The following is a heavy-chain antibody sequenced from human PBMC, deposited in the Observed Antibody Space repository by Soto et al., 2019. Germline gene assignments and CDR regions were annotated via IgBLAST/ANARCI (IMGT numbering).Heavy chain of an antibody. D-gene: IGHD6-19*01. Sequence: ASVKVSCKASGYTFTTYARHWVRQAPGQGLEWMGIINTSGGSTTYAQKFQGRVTMTRDTSTSTVYMELSSLTSEDTAVYYCARASVSGRRFDYWGEGTLVTVSS. CDR2: INTSGGST. CDR1: GYTFTTYA. V-gene: IGHV1-46*03. CDR3: ARASVSGRRFDY. J-gene: IGHJ4*02.